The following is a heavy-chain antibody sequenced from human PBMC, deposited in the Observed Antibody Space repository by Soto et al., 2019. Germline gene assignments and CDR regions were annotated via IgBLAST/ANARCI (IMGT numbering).Heavy chain of an antibody. CDR3: AKVRVKDYYYYAMDV. D-gene: IGHD4-4*01. J-gene: IGHJ6*02. V-gene: IGHV3-30*18. CDR1: GFTFSSYC. Sequence: QVHLVESGGGVVQPGRSLRLSCAASGFTFSSYCMHWVRQAPGKGLEWVAVISSDGTSRFYADSVKGRFTISRDNSKNTLYLQMNSLRAEDTAMYYCAKVRVKDYYYYAMDVWGQGTTVTVSS. CDR2: ISSDGTSR.